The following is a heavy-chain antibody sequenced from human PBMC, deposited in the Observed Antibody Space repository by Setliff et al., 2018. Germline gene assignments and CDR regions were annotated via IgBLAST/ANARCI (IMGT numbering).Heavy chain of an antibody. J-gene: IGHJ6*03. CDR1: GGTFSSYG. CDR2: TIPIFGTT. D-gene: IGHD3-22*01. CDR3: VREGVDSRSSTDYRYYMDV. Sequence: ASVKVSCKASGGTFSSYGISWVRQAPGQGLERMGGTIPIFGTTDYAQKFRGRVTIITDESTSTAFMQLSSLRSEDTAVYYCVREGVDSRSSTDYRYYMDVWGKGTTVTV. V-gene: IGHV1-69*05.